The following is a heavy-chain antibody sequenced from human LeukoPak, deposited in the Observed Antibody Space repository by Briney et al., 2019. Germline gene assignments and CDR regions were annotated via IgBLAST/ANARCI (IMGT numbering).Heavy chain of an antibody. CDR1: GFTFSSYW. J-gene: IGHJ4*02. D-gene: IGHD1-26*01. V-gene: IGHV3-7*01. CDR2: INQDGSEK. CDR3: ARDSPRIIGSL. Sequence: PGGSLRLSCAASGFTFSSYWMSWVRQAPGKGLEWVANINQDGSEKYYVDSVKGRFTISRDNAKNSLYLQMNSLRVEDTAVYYCARDSPRIIGSLWGQGTLVTVSS.